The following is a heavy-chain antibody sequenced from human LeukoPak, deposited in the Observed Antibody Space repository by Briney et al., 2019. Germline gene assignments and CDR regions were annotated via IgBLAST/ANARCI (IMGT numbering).Heavy chain of an antibody. V-gene: IGHV3-43*02. CDR3: AKDRYCSGSTCSGGFDY. CDR1: GFTFDDYA. Sequence: GGSLRLSCAASGFTFDDYAMHWVRQPPGKGLEWVSLISGDGGRTKYADSVKGRFTISRDNSKNSLYLQMNSLRTEDTALYYCAKDRYCSGSTCSGGFDYWGQGTLVAVSS. J-gene: IGHJ4*02. CDR2: ISGDGGRT. D-gene: IGHD2-15*01.